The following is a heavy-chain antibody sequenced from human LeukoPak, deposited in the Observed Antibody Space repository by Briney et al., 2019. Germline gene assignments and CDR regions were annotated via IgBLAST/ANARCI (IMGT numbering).Heavy chain of an antibody. CDR3: ASQEWSDGCYFDY. Sequence: PGGSLRLSCAASGFTFSDYYMSWIRQAPWKGLEWVSYSSSSGSTIYYADSVKGRFTISRDNAKNSLYLQMNSLRAEDTAVYYCASQEWSDGCYFDYWGQGTLVTVSS. CDR2: SSSSGSTI. J-gene: IGHJ4*02. CDR1: GFTFSDYY. V-gene: IGHV3-11*01. D-gene: IGHD3-3*01.